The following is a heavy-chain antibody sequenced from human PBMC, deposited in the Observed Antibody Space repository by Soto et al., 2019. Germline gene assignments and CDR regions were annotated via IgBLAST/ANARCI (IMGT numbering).Heavy chain of an antibody. Sequence: GGSLRLSCAASGLTLSRFWMSWVRQAPGKGLEWVATTNQDGSQKFYADSVKGRFTISRDNAENWLYLEMNSLRAEDTAVYHCARDVTREFDFXGRGTLVTVSS. V-gene: IGHV3-7*01. CDR1: GLTLSRFW. D-gene: IGHD3-16*01. CDR2: TNQDGSQK. CDR3: ARDVTREFDF. J-gene: IGHJ4*02.